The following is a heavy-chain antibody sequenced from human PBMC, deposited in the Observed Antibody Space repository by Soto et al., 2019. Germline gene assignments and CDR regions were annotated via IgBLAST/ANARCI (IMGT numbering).Heavy chain of an antibody. CDR1: GGSISSSSYY. J-gene: IGHJ6*02. Sequence: PSETLSLTCTVSGGSISSSSYYWGWIRQPPGKGLEWIGSIYYSGSTYYNPSLKSRVTISVDTSKNQFSLKLSSVTAADTVVYYCARRPLSHLAYYDFWSGYDYGMDVWGQGTTVTVSS. CDR2: IYYSGST. CDR3: ARRPLSHLAYYDFWSGYDYGMDV. D-gene: IGHD3-3*01. V-gene: IGHV4-39*01.